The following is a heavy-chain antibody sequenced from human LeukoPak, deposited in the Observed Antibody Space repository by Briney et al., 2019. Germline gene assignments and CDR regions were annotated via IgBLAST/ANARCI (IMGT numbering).Heavy chain of an antibody. D-gene: IGHD3-3*01. Sequence: ASVKVSCKASGYTFTGYYMHWVRQAPGQGLEWLGWINPNSGGTNYAQKFQGRVTMTRDTSISTAYMELSRLRSDDTAVYYCARARDFWSGYSDYWGQGTLVTVSS. CDR1: GYTFTGYY. CDR2: INPNSGGT. J-gene: IGHJ4*02. V-gene: IGHV1-2*02. CDR3: ARARDFWSGYSDY.